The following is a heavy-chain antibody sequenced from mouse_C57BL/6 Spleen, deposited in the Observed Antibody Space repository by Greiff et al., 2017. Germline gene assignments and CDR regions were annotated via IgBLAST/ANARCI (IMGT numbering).Heavy chain of an antibody. CDR1: GYTFTSYW. CDR3: ARQLRLPFAY. V-gene: IGHV1-82*01. J-gene: IGHJ3*01. D-gene: IGHD3-2*02. CDR2: IYPGDGDT. Sequence: VQLQQPGAELVKPGASVKLSCKASGYTFTSYWMHWVKQRPGKGLEWIGRIYPGDGDTNYNGKFKGKATLTADKSSSTAYMQLSSLTSEDSAVYFCARQLRLPFAYWGQGTLVTVSA.